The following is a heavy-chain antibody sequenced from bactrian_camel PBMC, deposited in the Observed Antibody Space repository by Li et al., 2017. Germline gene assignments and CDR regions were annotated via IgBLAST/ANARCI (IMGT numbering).Heavy chain of an antibody. Sequence: VQLVESGGGLVQPGGSLRLPCAASGFTFSRICMGWFRQAPGKEREGVATITHSGSETSYADSVKGRFTISRDNAKNTLYLQMDSLKPEDTAMYYCAVATTTYSPVFGQGTQVTVS. J-gene: IGHJ4*01. CDR2: ITHSGSET. V-gene: IGHV3S24*01. D-gene: IGHD5*01. CDR1: GFTFSRIC.